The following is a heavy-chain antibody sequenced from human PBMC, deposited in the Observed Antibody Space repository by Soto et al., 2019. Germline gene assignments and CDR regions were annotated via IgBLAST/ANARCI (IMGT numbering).Heavy chain of an antibody. CDR2: TYFRSKWYN. J-gene: IGHJ2*01. Sequence: SQTLSLTCAISGDSVSSNTASWNWIRQSPSRGLEWLGRTYFRSKWYNDYAVSVKSRIIINPDTSNNQFSLQLNSVTPEDTAVYFCAKCYNCCRNTRDVLSFSAQRIIDL. CDR1: GDSVSSNTAS. V-gene: IGHV6-1*01. D-gene: IGHD1-20*01. CDR3: AKCYNCCRNTRDVLSFSAQRIIDL.